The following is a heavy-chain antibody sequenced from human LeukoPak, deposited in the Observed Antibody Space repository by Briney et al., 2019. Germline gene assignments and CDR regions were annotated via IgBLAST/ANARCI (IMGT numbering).Heavy chain of an antibody. V-gene: IGHV3-23*01. CDR2: ISGSGGST. CDR1: GFTFSSYA. D-gene: IGHD3-22*01. Sequence: GGSLRLSCAASGFTFSSYAMSWVRQAPGKGPEWVSAISGSGGSTYYADSVKGRFTISRDNSKNTLFLQMNSLRAEDTAIYYCAKTTTRSSYYDKTGSNWFDPWGQGTLVTVSS. J-gene: IGHJ5*02. CDR3: AKTTTRSSYYDKTGSNWFDP.